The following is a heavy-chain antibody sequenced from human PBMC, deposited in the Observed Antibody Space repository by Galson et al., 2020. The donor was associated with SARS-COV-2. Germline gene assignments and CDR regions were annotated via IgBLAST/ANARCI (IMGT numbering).Heavy chain of an antibody. CDR3: GKRKGYYDWVGHVDN. CDR2: VYWNGDH. Sequence: SGPTLVKPTQTLTLTCSFSGFSLTTSQMGVGWIRLPPGKALEWLAVVYWNGDHRYSPSLRSRLAITKDTSRNQVVLTMTNVDPVDTATYYCGKRKGYYDWVGHVDNWGQGTQVTGSS. D-gene: IGHD3-9*01. V-gene: IGHV2-5*01. J-gene: IGHJ4*02. CDR1: GFSLTTSQMG.